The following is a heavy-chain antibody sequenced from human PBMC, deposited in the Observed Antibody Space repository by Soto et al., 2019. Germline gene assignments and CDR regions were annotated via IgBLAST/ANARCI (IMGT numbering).Heavy chain of an antibody. CDR1: GGSISSYY. CDR2: VHDSWGP. V-gene: IGHV4-59*08. CDR3: SRQGFGALHGLVGV. D-gene: IGHD3-10*01. Sequence: QVPLQESGPGLVTPSETLSLSCTVSGGSISSYYWSWIRQTPGKGLEWIGYVHDSWGPNYNPSLKSRVAISLDASKSQFSLKLTSVTATDTAVYYCSRQGFGALHGLVGVWGQGTTVTVSS. J-gene: IGHJ6*02.